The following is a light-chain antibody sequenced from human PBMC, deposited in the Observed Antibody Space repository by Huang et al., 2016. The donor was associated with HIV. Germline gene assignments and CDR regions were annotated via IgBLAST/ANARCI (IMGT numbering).Light chain of an antibody. J-gene: IGKJ1*01. CDR2: GAS. Sequence: DIQMAQSPSSLSASVGDTVTITCRASQSISSDLNWYQQKPGKAPKLLIYGASSLPSGVPSRFSGSGSGTDFTLTISSLQPEDSATYYCQQDYNTPKTFGQGTKVEIK. V-gene: IGKV1-39*01. CDR3: QQDYNTPKT. CDR1: QSISSD.